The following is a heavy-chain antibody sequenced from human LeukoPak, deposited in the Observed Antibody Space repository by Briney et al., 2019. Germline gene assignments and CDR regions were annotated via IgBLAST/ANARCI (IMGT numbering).Heavy chain of an antibody. CDR2: ISYDGSNK. D-gene: IGHD5-18*01. Sequence: QPGGSLRLSCAASGFTSSSYAMHWVRQAPGKGLEWVAVISYDGSNKYYADSVKGRFTISRDNSKNTLYLQMNSLRAEDTAVYYCARDIGGRYSSGRDWGQGTLVTVSS. J-gene: IGHJ4*02. CDR3: ARDIGGRYSSGRD. V-gene: IGHV3-30-3*01. CDR1: GFTSSSYA.